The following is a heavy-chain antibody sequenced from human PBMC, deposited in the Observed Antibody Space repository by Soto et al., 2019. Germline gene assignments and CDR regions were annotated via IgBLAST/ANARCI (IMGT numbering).Heavy chain of an antibody. CDR2: ISSSRSYI. V-gene: IGHV3-21*01. Sequence: PRGSLRLACAASVFTVSSYSMNWVRQAPGKGLQWVSSISSSRSYIYYADSVKGRFTISRDNAKNSLYLQMNSLRAEDTAVYYCARGLVGSKYYYYYGMDDWGQGTTVTVSS. J-gene: IGHJ6*02. CDR1: VFTVSSYS. D-gene: IGHD3-9*01. CDR3: ARGLVGSKYYYYYGMDD.